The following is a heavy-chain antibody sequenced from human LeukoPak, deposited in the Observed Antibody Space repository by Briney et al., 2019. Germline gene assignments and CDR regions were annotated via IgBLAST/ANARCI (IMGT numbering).Heavy chain of an antibody. J-gene: IGHJ4*02. CDR3: ARVIFSPLGNYFDY. V-gene: IGHV4-59*01. Sequence: SETLSLTCTVSGGSISSYYWSWIRQPPGKGLEWIGYIYYSGSTSYNPSLKSRVTISVDTSKNQFSLKLSSVTAADTAVYYCARVIFSPLGNYFDYWGQGTLVTVSS. D-gene: IGHD3/OR15-3a*01. CDR1: GGSISSYY. CDR2: IYYSGST.